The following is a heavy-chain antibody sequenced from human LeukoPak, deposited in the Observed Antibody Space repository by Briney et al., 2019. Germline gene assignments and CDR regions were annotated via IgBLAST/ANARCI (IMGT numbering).Heavy chain of an antibody. V-gene: IGHV1-69*06. J-gene: IGHJ4*02. Sequence: SVKVSCKASGGTFSSYAISWVRQAPGQGLEWMGGIIPIFGTANYAQKFQDRVTITADKSTSTAYMELSSLRSEDTAVYYCARGRSWGLSFDYWGQGTLVTVSS. D-gene: IGHD1-26*01. CDR2: IIPIFGTA. CDR3: ARGRSWGLSFDY. CDR1: GGTFSSYA.